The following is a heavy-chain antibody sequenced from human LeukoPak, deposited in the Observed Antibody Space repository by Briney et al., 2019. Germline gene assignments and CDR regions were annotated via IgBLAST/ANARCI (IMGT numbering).Heavy chain of an antibody. CDR3: ARDLRITFLGMITATGGLDS. Sequence: GGSLRLSCAASGFTFSSYSMNWVRQAPGKGLEWVSSISSSSSYIYYAGSVKGRFTISRDTSNNMIYLEMDSLRFEDAAVYYCARDLRITFLGMITATGGLDSWGQGTLVTVSS. J-gene: IGHJ4*02. CDR1: GFTFSSYS. V-gene: IGHV3-21*06. D-gene: IGHD1-14*01. CDR2: ISSSSSYI.